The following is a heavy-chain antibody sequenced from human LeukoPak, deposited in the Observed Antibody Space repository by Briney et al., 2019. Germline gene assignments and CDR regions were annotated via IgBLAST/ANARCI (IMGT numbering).Heavy chain of an antibody. V-gene: IGHV4-30-2*01. CDR1: GGSISSGGYS. Sequence: SETLSLTCAVSGGSISSGGYSWSWIRQPPGKGLEWIGYIYHSGSTYYNPSLKSRVTISVDRSKNQFSLKLSSVTAADTAVYYCARDRGHPWYWFDPWGQGTLVTVSS. J-gene: IGHJ5*02. D-gene: IGHD2-8*02. CDR3: ARDRGHPWYWFDP. CDR2: IYHSGST.